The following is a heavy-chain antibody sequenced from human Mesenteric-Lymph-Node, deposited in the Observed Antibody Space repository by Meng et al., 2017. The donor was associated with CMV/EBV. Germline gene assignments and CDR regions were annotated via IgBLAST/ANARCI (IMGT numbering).Heavy chain of an antibody. D-gene: IGHD4-23*01. CDR1: GDSISNYY. CDR2: IYHSGST. Sequence: SETLSLTCTVSGDSISNYYWNWIRQSPGKGLEWIGSIYHSGSTYYNPSLKSRVTISVDTSKNQFSLKLSSVTAADTAVYYCARPTTVVTPGAFDIWGQGTMVTVSS. J-gene: IGHJ3*02. CDR3: ARPTTVVTPGAFDI. V-gene: IGHV4-38-2*02.